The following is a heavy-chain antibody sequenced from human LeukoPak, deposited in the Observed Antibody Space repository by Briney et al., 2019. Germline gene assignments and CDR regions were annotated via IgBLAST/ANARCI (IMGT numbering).Heavy chain of an antibody. V-gene: IGHV4-38-2*01. D-gene: IGHD2-2*01. J-gene: IGHJ5*02. CDR2: IYHSGNT. Sequence: SETLSLTCAVSGYSISRGYYWGWLRQPPGEGLGWIGTIYHSGNTYYNPSLKSRVTISVDTSKNEFSLKLTSVTAADTAVYYCARAHIVVLSAANRPNWFDPWGQGTLVTVSS. CDR1: GYSISRGYY. CDR3: ARAHIVVLSAANRPNWFDP.